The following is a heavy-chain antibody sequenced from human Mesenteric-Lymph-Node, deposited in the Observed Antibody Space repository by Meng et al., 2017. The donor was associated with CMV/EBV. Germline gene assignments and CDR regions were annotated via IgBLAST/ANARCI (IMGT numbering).Heavy chain of an antibody. V-gene: IGHV3-74*01. CDR1: GFTFSNYW. J-gene: IGHJ3*01. Sequence: SCAGSGFTFSNYWMYWVRQAPGKGLVWVSRINGDGSMTGYADSVKGRFTVSRDNAKNTLYLQMNSLRAEDTAVYYCAGPLGVNALDFWGQGTMVTVSS. CDR2: INGDGSMT. CDR3: AGPLGVNALDF. D-gene: IGHD1-26*01.